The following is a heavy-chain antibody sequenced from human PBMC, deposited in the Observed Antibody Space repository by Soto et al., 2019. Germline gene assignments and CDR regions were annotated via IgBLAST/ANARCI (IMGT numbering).Heavy chain of an antibody. Sequence: RLSCAASGFTFSSYGMHCVRQAPGKGLEWVAVIWDDGSNKYYADSVKGRFTISRDNSKNTLYLQMNSLRAEDTAVYYCARDPAHRTTVVTRRNSIRFRGQATLGTV. CDR3: ARDPAHRTTVVTRRNSIRF. CDR1: GFTFSSYG. V-gene: IGHV3-33*01. CDR2: IWDDGSNK. D-gene: IGHD4-17*01. J-gene: IGHJ4*02.